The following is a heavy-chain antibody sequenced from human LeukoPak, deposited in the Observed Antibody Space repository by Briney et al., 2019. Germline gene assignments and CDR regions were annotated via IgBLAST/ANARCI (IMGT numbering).Heavy chain of an antibody. CDR3: ARNYDYGDY. CDR2: ISYDGSNK. V-gene: IGHV3-30-3*01. CDR1: GLTFSSNA. Sequence: GGSLRLSCAASGLTFSSNAMHWVRQAPGKGLEWVAVISYDGSNKYYADSVEGRFTISRDNSKNTLYLQMNSLRAEDTAVYYCARNYDYGDYWGQGTLVTVSS. J-gene: IGHJ4*02. D-gene: IGHD3-10*01.